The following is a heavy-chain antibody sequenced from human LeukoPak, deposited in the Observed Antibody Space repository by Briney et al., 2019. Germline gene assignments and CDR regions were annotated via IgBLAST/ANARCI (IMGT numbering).Heavy chain of an antibody. D-gene: IGHD3-22*01. V-gene: IGHV1-3*01. CDR3: ARETGELFTYYYDSSGYDY. CDR1: GYTFTSYA. CDR2: INAGNGNT. Sequence: GASVKVSCKASGYTFTSYAMHWVRQAPGQRLEWMGWINAGNGNTKYSQKFQGRVTITRDTSASTAYMELSSLRSEDTAVYYCARETGELFTYYYDSSGYDYWGQGTLVTVSS. J-gene: IGHJ4*02.